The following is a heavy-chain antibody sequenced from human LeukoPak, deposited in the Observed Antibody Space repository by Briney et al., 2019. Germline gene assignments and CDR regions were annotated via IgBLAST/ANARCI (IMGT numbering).Heavy chain of an antibody. CDR1: VFTFSTYS. CDR3: ARDLDTYYGMDV. V-gene: IGHV3-48*01. CDR2: ISSRSSTI. D-gene: IGHD5-18*01. J-gene: IGHJ6*02. Sequence: GGSLRLSCAASVFTFSTYSMNWVRQSPGKGLEWVSYISSRSSTIYYVDSVKGRFTISRDNAKNSLYLQMNSLRAEDTAVYYCARDLDTYYGMDVWGQGTTVTVSS.